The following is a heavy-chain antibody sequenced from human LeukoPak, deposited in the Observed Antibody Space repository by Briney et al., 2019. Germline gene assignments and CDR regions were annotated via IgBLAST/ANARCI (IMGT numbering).Heavy chain of an antibody. CDR1: GYTFTGYY. V-gene: IGHV1-2*02. J-gene: IGHJ5*02. CDR3: VRYSSSWYDNWFDP. D-gene: IGHD6-13*01. CDR2: INPNSGGT. Sequence: GASVNVSCKASGYTFTGYYMHWVRQAPGQGLEWMGWINPNSGGTNYAQKFQGRVTMTRDTSISTAYMELSRLRSDDTAVYYCVRYSSSWYDNWFDPWGQGTLVTVSS.